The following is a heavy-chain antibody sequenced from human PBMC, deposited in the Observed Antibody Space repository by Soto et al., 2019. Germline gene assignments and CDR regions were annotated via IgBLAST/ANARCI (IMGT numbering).Heavy chain of an antibody. CDR1: GGSISSDGYY. Sequence: SETLSLTCTVSGGSISSDGYYWTWIRQHPGKGLEWIGYIYYSGSTYYNPSLKSRVTISVDTSKNQFSLKLSSVTAADTAVYYCAGAILVVAATRYAFDIWGQGTMVS. V-gene: IGHV4-31*03. J-gene: IGHJ3*02. D-gene: IGHD2-15*01. CDR3: AGAILVVAATRYAFDI. CDR2: IYYSGST.